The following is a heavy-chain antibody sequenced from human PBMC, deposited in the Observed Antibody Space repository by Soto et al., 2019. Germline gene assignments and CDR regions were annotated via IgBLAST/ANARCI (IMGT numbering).Heavy chain of an antibody. CDR3: ARAPGRLKPEGHGEYGLDV. CDR2: IKDDGTEK. Sequence: GGSLRLSCAASGFSFSNYWMTWVRQAPGMGLEWVANIKDDGTEKFYVDSVEGRFTISRDNSEKSLYLQLNILRAADTAVYYCARAPGRLKPEGHGEYGLDVWGQGTTVTDSS. CDR1: GFSFSNYW. V-gene: IGHV3-7*01. D-gene: IGHD1-26*01. J-gene: IGHJ6*02.